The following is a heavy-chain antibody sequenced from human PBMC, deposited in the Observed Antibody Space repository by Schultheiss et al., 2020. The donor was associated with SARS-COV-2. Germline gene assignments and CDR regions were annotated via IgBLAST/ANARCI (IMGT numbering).Heavy chain of an antibody. V-gene: IGHV3-21*06. CDR1: GGSISSTS. D-gene: IGHD1-26*01. J-gene: IGHJ3*02. Sequence: ETLSLTCSVSGGSISSTSYYWGWIRQPPGKGLEWVSSISSFSRYIYYADSMKGRFTISRDNAKNSLFLQLNSLRAEDTAVYYCAKYSGSYPDPDAFDIWGQGTMVTVSS. CDR2: ISSFSRYI. CDR3: AKYSGSYPDPDAFDI.